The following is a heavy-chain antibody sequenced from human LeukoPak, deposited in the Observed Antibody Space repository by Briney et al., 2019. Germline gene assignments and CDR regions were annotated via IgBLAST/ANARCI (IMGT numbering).Heavy chain of an antibody. CDR1: GFTFSSYA. V-gene: IGHV3-30*01. CDR2: ISYDGSNK. J-gene: IGHJ4*02. Sequence: GRSLRLSCAASGFTFSSYAMHWVRQAPGKGLEWVAVISYDGSNKYYADSVKGRFTISRDNSKNTLYLQMNSLSAEDTAVYYCARDLAGDGYKDYWGQGTLVTVSS. D-gene: IGHD5-24*01. CDR3: ARDLAGDGYKDY.